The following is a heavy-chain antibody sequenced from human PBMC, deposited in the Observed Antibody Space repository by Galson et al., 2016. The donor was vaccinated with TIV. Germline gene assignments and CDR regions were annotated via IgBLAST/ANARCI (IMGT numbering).Heavy chain of an antibody. CDR3: ASGMGYCGGGYCYSYYFDS. D-gene: IGHD5-12*01. Sequence: TLSLTCTVSGGSIKSGGNYWTWIRQHPGKGLEWIGYINYSGSTHYNPALESRITISMDTSNSLFSLEVTSVTAADTALYSCASGMGYCGGGYCYSYYFDSWGQGSLVTVSS. V-gene: IGHV4-31*03. J-gene: IGHJ4*02. CDR1: GGSIKSGGNY. CDR2: INYSGST.